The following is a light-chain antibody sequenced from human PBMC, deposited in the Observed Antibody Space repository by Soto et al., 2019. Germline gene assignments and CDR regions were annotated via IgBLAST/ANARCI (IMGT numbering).Light chain of an antibody. CDR1: QSVRTY. CDR3: QQSSNWQIT. CDR2: AAS. J-gene: IGKJ5*01. V-gene: IGKV3-11*01. Sequence: EIVLTQSAGTLCLSPGESATLSWWASQSVRTYLAWYQQTPGQAPRLPTYAASNRVTGIPARFRGSGYGTDFNLTISSLEPDDFAVYYCQQSSNWQITFGQGTRLEIK.